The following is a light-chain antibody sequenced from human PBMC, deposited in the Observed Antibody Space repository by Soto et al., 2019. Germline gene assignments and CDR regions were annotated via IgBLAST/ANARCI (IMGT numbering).Light chain of an antibody. J-gene: IGKJ4*01. CDR3: QEYNSGLT. Sequence: DIQMTQSPSSVSASVGDRVTLTFRASQGISNWLAWYQQKPGKAPKVLIYVASALQSGVPSRFSGSGSGRDFTLTISSLQPEDVATYYCQEYNSGLTFGGGTKVDIK. CDR1: QGISNW. V-gene: IGKV1-27*01. CDR2: VAS.